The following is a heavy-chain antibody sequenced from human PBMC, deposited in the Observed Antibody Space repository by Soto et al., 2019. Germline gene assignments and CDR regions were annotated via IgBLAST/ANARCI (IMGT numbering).Heavy chain of an antibody. V-gene: IGHV3-53*04. D-gene: IGHD2-2*01. Sequence: GGSLRLSCAASGFTVSSNYMSWVRQAPGKGLEWVSVIYSGGSTYYADSVKGRFTISRHNSKNTLYLQMNSLRAEDTAVYYCARRGYCSSTSCYERKEIVDYWGQGTLVTVSS. CDR2: IYSGGST. J-gene: IGHJ4*02. CDR1: GFTVSSNY. CDR3: ARRGYCSSTSCYERKEIVDY.